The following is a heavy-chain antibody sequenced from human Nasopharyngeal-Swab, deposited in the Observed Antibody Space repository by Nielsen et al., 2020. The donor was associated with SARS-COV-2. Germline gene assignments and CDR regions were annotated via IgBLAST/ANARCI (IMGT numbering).Heavy chain of an antibody. D-gene: IGHD2-15*01. CDR1: GFTFSDSA. J-gene: IGHJ4*02. CDR2: IRRKGNTYAT. CDR3: TRCGGGCYSGRDY. V-gene: IGHV3-73*01. Sequence: GESLNISCAASGFTFSDSAIHWVRQASGNGLEWVGRIRRKGNTYATAYAASVNGRFIIFRDDPTNTAYLQMNSLKTEDTAVYYCTRCGGGCYSGRDYWGQGTLVTVSS.